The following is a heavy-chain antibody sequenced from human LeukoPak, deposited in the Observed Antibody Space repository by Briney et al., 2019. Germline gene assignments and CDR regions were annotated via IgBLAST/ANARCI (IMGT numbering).Heavy chain of an antibody. CDR1: VFTFTSYA. CDR3: AKFWVAGLKTFYY. V-gene: IGHV3-23*01. CDR2: ISGGGGST. Sequence: GGSLRLSCAVSVFTFTSYAMSCVRQAPGKGLEWVTAISGGGGSTYYADTVKGRFNNSSDNSKNTLYLQMNSLRAQDTTVYYCAKFWVAGLKTFYYWGQGNLVTVSS. J-gene: IGHJ4*02. D-gene: IGHD6-19*01.